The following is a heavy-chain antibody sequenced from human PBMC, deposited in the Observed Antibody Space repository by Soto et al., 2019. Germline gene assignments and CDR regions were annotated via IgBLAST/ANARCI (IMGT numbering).Heavy chain of an antibody. CDR3: AVTYDPTDY. Sequence: EEQFMESGGGLVKPGGSLRLSCAASGISFSDYHMNWVRQAPGKGLEWVASITPSGRFINYADSVEGRFIISRDNTKNSLFLQMNSLRGEDTAVYYCAVTYDPTDYWGQGTLVTVSS. CDR1: GISFSDYH. D-gene: IGHD3-22*01. CDR2: ITPSGRFI. V-gene: IGHV3-21*01. J-gene: IGHJ4*02.